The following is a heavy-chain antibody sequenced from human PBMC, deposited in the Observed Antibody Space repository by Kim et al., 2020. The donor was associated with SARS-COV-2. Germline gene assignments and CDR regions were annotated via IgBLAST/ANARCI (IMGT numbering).Heavy chain of an antibody. CDR2: IWYDGSNK. V-gene: IGHV3-33*01. J-gene: IGHJ6*03. CDR1: GFTFSSYG. Sequence: GGSLRLSCAASGFTFSSYGMHWVRQAPGKGLEWVAVIWYDGSNKYYADSVKGRFTISRDNSKNTLYLQMNSLRAEDTAVYYCARAPSGITIFGVVIGLFDYYMDVWGKGTTVTVSS. CDR3: ARAPSGITIFGVVIGLFDYYMDV. D-gene: IGHD3-3*01.